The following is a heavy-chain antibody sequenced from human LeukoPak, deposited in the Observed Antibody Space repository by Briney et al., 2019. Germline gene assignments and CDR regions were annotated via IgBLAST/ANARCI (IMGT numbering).Heavy chain of an antibody. CDR3: ARGGAADY. V-gene: IGHV3-48*03. Sequence: GGSLRLSCAASGFTFSSYEMNWVRQAPGKGLEWVSYISNTGSTIYYADSVKGRFTISRDNAKNSLYQQRNSLRAEDTAAYYCARGGAADYWGQGTLVTVSS. CDR2: ISNTGSTI. D-gene: IGHD1-26*01. CDR1: GFTFSSYE. J-gene: IGHJ4*02.